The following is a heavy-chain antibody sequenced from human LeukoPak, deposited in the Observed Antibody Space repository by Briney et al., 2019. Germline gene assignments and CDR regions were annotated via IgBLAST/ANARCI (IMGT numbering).Heavy chain of an antibody. Sequence: PSETLSLTCAVYGGSFSGYYWSWIRQPPGKGLEWIGEINHSGSTNYNPSLKSRVTISVDTSKNQFSLKLSSVTAADTAVYYCARVIPRRMAVAGTGEMPDWGQGTLVTVSS. CDR2: INHSGST. CDR1: GGSFSGYY. V-gene: IGHV4-34*01. D-gene: IGHD6-19*01. J-gene: IGHJ4*02. CDR3: ARVIPRRMAVAGTGEMPD.